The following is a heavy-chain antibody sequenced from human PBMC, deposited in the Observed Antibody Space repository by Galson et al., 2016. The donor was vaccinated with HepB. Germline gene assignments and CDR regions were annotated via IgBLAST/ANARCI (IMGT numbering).Heavy chain of an antibody. D-gene: IGHD5-24*01. CDR2: ISSSGAST. Sequence: SLRPSCAASGVTFSSYAMGCVRQAPGKGLEWVSTISSSGASTYFADSVKGRFTISRDNSKTTLYLHMNSLRAEDTAIYDCAREGLADGSYFDYWGQGTPVTISS. CDR1: GVTFSSYA. V-gene: IGHV3-23*01. CDR3: AREGLADGSYFDY. J-gene: IGHJ4*02.